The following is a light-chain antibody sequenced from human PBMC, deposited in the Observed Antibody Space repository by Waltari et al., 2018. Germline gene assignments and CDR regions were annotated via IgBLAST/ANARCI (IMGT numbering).Light chain of an antibody. Sequence: QAVVTQEPSLTVSPGGTVTLTCGSSTGPVTNDHFPYWFQQKPGQAPRPLIYDGTNRQSVTPARFSGSLGGGKAALTLSGAQPEDETVYYCLLSYAGARVFGGGTKLTVL. V-gene: IGLV7-46*01. CDR3: LLSYAGARV. CDR2: DGT. J-gene: IGLJ3*02. CDR1: TGPVTNDHF.